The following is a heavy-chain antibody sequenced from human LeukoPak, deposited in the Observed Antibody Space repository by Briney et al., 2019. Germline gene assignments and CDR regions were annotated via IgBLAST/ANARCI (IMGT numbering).Heavy chain of an antibody. CDR2: INPNSGGT. CDR1: GYTFTGYY. D-gene: IGHD2-2*02. CDR3: ATHCSSTSCYRSALDY. V-gene: IGHV1-2*02. J-gene: IGHJ4*02. Sequence: ASVKVSCKASGYTFTGYYMHWVRQAPGQGLEWMGWINPNSGGTNYARKFQCRVTMSRDTSISTAYMELSRLRSDDTAVYYCATHCSSTSCYRSALDYWGQGTLVTVSS.